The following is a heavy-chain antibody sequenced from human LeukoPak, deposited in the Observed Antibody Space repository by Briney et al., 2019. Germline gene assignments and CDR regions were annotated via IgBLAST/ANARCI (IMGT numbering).Heavy chain of an antibody. CDR2: IRYDGSSK. J-gene: IGHJ4*02. Sequence: GGSLRLSCAASGFTFSSYGMHWVRQAPGKGLEWVAFIRYDGSSKYYADSVKGRFTISRDNAKNSLYLQMNSLRAEDTAVYYCARHSDYDILTGPNDYWGQGTLVTVSS. V-gene: IGHV3-30*02. CDR1: GFTFSSYG. D-gene: IGHD3-9*01. CDR3: ARHSDYDILTGPNDY.